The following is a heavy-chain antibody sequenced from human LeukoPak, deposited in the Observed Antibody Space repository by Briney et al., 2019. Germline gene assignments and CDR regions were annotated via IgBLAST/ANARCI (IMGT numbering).Heavy chain of an antibody. CDR1: GFTFSSYA. D-gene: IGHD6-19*01. V-gene: IGHV3-23*01. Sequence: GGSLRLSCTASGFTFSSYAMSWVRQAPGKGLEWVSAISGSGGSTYYADSVKGRFTISRDNSKNTLYLQMNSLRAEDTAVYYCAKGGSGWCLLFGYFDYWGQGTLVTVSS. CDR2: ISGSGGST. J-gene: IGHJ4*02. CDR3: AKGGSGWCLLFGYFDY.